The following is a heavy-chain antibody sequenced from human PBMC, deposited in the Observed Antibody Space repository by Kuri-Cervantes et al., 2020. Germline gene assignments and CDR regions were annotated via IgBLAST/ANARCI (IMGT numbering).Heavy chain of an antibody. Sequence: SETLSLTCTVAGGSISSVDYYWSWIRQPPGKGLEWIGYIYYSGSTNYNPSLKSRVTISGDTSKNQFSLKLGSVTAADTAVYYCARAWSSGWQKDAFDIWGQETMVTVSS. CDR3: ARAWSSGWQKDAFDI. J-gene: IGHJ3*02. CDR2: IYYSGST. V-gene: IGHV4-61*08. CDR1: GGSISSVDYY. D-gene: IGHD6-19*01.